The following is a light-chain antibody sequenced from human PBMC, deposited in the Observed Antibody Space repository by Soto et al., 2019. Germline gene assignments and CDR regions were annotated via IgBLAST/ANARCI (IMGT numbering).Light chain of an antibody. Sequence: EIVLTQSPATPSLSPGETAALSCRASQSISAYLAWYQQKPGQAPRLLIYDASNRATGVPGRVRGSGSGTDFTLTISSLEPEDFAVYFCQHRSNWPLTFGGGTKVDLK. V-gene: IGKV3-11*01. CDR3: QHRSNWPLT. J-gene: IGKJ4*01. CDR2: DAS. CDR1: QSISAY.